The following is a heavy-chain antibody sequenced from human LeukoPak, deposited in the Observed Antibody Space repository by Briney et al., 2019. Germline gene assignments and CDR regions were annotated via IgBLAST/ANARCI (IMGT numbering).Heavy chain of an antibody. CDR3: ARKPLFRGYYFDY. CDR2: MNPNSGNT. Sequence: ASVKVSCKASGYTFTSYDINWVRQATGQGLEWMGWMNPNSGNTGYAQKFQGRVTMTRNTSISTAYMELSSLRSEDTAVYYCARKPLFRGYYFDYWGQGTLATVSS. D-gene: IGHD3-16*01. J-gene: IGHJ4*02. CDR1: GYTFTSYD. V-gene: IGHV1-8*01.